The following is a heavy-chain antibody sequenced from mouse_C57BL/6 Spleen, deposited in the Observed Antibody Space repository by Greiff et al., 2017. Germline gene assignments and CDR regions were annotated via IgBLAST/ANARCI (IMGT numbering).Heavy chain of an antibody. CDR2: IDPSDSYT. D-gene: IGHD1-1*01. V-gene: IGHV1-59*01. Sequence: QVQLQQSGAELVRPGTSVKLSCKASGYTFTSYWMHWVKQRPGQGLEWIGVIDPSDSYTNYNQKFKGKATLTVDTSSSTAYMQLSSLTSEDSAVYYCARSGNYYGSSYCYFDYWGQGTTLTVPS. J-gene: IGHJ2*01. CDR3: ARSGNYYGSSYCYFDY. CDR1: GYTFTSYW.